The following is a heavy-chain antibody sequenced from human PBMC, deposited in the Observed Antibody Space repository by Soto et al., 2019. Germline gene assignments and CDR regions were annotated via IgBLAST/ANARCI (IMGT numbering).Heavy chain of an antibody. D-gene: IGHD3-22*01. J-gene: IGHJ4*02. CDR3: ARIVARADSSGYLFDY. CDR2: ISAYNGNT. CDR1: GYTFTSYG. Sequence: QVRLVQSGDEEKKPGASVKVSCKASGYTFTSYGISWVRQAPGQGLEWMGWISAYNGNTNYAQKLQGRVTMTTDTSTSTAYMELRSLRSDDTAVYYCARIVARADSSGYLFDYWGQGTLVTVSS. V-gene: IGHV1-18*01.